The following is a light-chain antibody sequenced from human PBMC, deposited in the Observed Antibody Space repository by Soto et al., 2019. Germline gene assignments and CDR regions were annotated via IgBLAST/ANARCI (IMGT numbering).Light chain of an antibody. Sequence: QSALTQPASVSGSPGQSITISCTGNSSDIGAYNYVSWYQQHPGKTPKLMIYGVTNRPSGVSNRFSGSKSGSTASLTISGLQAEDEADYYCSSYTTSSTLEFGGGTKLTVL. CDR2: GVT. CDR3: SSYTTSSTLE. J-gene: IGLJ2*01. CDR1: SSDIGAYNY. V-gene: IGLV2-14*01.